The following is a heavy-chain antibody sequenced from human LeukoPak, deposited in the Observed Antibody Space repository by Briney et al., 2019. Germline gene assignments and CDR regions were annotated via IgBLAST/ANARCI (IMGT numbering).Heavy chain of an antibody. D-gene: IGHD1-26*01. V-gene: IGHV3-9*01. CDR2: ISWNSGSI. CDR3: AKDRIVGATGGSAFDI. Sequence: GRSLRLSCAASGFTFDDYAMHWVRQAPGKGLEWVSGISWNSGSIGYADSVKGRFTISRDNAKNSLYLQMNSLRAEDTALYYCAKDRIVGATGGSAFDIWGQGTMVTVSS. CDR1: GFTFDDYA. J-gene: IGHJ3*02.